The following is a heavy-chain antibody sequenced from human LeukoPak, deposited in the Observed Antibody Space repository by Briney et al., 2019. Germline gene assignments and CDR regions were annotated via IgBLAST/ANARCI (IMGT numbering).Heavy chain of an antibody. Sequence: GGSLRLSCAASGFTFSSYAMHWVRQAPGKGLEGVAVISYDGSNKYYADSVKGRFTISRDNSKNTLYLQMNSLRAEDTAVYYCARARSYGLLTNNWFDPWGQGTLVTVSS. D-gene: IGHD1-26*01. CDR2: ISYDGSNK. J-gene: IGHJ5*02. CDR3: ARARSYGLLTNNWFDP. CDR1: GFTFSSYA. V-gene: IGHV3-30-3*01.